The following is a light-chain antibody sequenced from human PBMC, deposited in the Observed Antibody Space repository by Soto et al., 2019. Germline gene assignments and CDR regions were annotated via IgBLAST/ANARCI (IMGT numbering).Light chain of an antibody. V-gene: IGLV2-23*02. J-gene: IGLJ7*01. Sequence: QSALTQPASVSGSPGQSITISCTGTSSDVGSHNLVSWYQQHPGQAPKLMIYEVSKRPLGVSARFSASKSGNTASQTISGLQAEHEADYYCCSYGGSRAVFGGGTQMTVL. CDR1: SSDVGSHNL. CDR3: CSYGGSRAV. CDR2: EVS.